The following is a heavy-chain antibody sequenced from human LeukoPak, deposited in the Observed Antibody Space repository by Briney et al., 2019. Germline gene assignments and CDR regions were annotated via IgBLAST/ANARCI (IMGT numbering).Heavy chain of an antibody. J-gene: IGHJ4*02. CDR2: IRYDGSNK. Sequence: GGSLRLSCAASGFTFSNYWMHWVRQAPGKGLEWVAFIRYDGSNKYYADSVKGRFTISRDNSKNTLYLQMNSLRAEDTAVYYCAKDAPDYYDSSGYYDYWGQGTLVTVSS. D-gene: IGHD3-22*01. V-gene: IGHV3-30*02. CDR1: GFTFSNYW. CDR3: AKDAPDYYDSSGYYDY.